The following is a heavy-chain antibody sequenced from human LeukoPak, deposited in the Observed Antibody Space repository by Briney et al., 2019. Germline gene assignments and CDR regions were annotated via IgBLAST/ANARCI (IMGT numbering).Heavy chain of an antibody. CDR3: ARDPTERFGELSWFDP. V-gene: IGHV3-33*01. D-gene: IGHD3-10*01. CDR2: IWYDGSNK. J-gene: IGHJ5*02. CDR1: GFTFSSYG. Sequence: GRSLRLSCAASGFTFSSYGMHWVRQAPGKGLEWVAVIWYDGSNKYYADSVKGRFTISRDNSKNTLYLQMNSLRAEDTAVYYCARDPTERFGELSWFDPWGQGTLVTVSP.